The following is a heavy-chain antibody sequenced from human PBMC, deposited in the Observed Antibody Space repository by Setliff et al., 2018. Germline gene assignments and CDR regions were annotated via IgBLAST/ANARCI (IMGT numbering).Heavy chain of an antibody. J-gene: IGHJ6*02. D-gene: IGHD3-16*01. CDR2: IIPIFGTA. CDR1: GGTFSSYA. CDR3: ARERAGGRGFTFGAIYYYYGMDV. Sequence: SVKVSCKASGGTFSSYAISWVRQAPGQGLEWMGGIIPIFGTANYAQKFQGRVTITADESTSTAYMELSSLRSEDTAVYYCARERAGGRGFTFGAIYYYYGMDVWGQGTTVTVSS. V-gene: IGHV1-69*13.